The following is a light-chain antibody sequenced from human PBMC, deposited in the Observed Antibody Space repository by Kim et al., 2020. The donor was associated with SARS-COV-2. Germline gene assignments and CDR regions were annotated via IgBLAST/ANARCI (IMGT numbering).Light chain of an antibody. CDR1: SSNIGAGYD. CDR2: GSS. J-gene: IGLJ2*01. Sequence: QSVLTQPPSVSGAPGQRVTISCTGSSSNIGAGYDVHWYQQFPGTAPKALIYGSSNRPSGVPDRFSGSKSGTSASLAITGLQAEDEADYYCQSYDTSLSGSVFGWGTQLTVL. CDR3: QSYDTSLSGSV. V-gene: IGLV1-40*01.